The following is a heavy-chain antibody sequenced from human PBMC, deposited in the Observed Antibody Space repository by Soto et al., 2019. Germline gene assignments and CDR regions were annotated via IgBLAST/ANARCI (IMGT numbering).Heavy chain of an antibody. V-gene: IGHV4-39*01. CDR2: IYYSGST. CDR1: GGSISSSSYY. D-gene: IGHD3-16*01. J-gene: IGHJ4*02. Sequence: PSETLSLTCTVSGGSISSSSYYWGWIRQPPGKGLEWIGSIYYSGSTYYNPSLKSRVTISVDTSKNQFSLKLSSVTAADTAVYYCASKMGDYFDYGGQGTLVTVSS. CDR3: ASKMGDYFDY.